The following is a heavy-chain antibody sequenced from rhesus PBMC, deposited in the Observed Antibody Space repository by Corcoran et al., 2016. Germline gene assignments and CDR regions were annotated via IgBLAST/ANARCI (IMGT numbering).Heavy chain of an antibody. CDR3: ASTTVGTVKYFDY. Sequence: QLQLQESGPGLVKPSETLSVTCAVSGGSISSSYWSWIRQAPGKGLEWIGHIYGIGSSTNYHPYLKSRGTLSVDTSKNQLSLKRSSVTAADTAVDYCASTTVGTVKYFDYWGQGVLVTVSS. J-gene: IGHJ4*01. CDR2: IYGIGSST. V-gene: IGHV4-169*02. D-gene: IGHD5-24*01. CDR1: GGSISSSY.